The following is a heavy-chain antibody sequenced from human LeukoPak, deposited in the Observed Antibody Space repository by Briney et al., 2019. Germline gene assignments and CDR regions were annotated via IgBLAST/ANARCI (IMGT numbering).Heavy chain of an antibody. CDR1: GYSFMNDW. CDR3: ARRLGATRRFDP. D-gene: IGHD1-26*01. V-gene: IGHV5-51*01. Sequence: GESLKISCKDSGYSFMNDWIGWVRQMPGKGLEWIGIIYPGDSNIRYSPSFQGQVTISADKSLSTAYLQWSSLKASDTAMYYCARRLGATRRFDPWGQGTLVTVSS. CDR2: IYPGDSNI. J-gene: IGHJ5*02.